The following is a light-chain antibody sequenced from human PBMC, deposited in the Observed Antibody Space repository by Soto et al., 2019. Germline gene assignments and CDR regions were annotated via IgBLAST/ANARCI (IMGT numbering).Light chain of an antibody. CDR1: SSDVGNYNY. J-gene: IGLJ1*01. CDR3: SSYTSSTTLYV. CDR2: DVS. V-gene: IGLV2-14*03. Sequence: QSVLTQPASVSGSPGQSITISCTGASSDVGNYNYVSWYQQHPAKAPKLIIYDVSNRPSGVSNRFSGSKSGNTASLTISGLQAEDEADYYCSSYTSSTTLYVFGTGTKVTVL.